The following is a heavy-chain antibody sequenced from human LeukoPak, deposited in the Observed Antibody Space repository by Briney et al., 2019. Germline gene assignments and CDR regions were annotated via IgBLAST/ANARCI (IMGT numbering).Heavy chain of an antibody. CDR1: GFTFSSYS. CDR2: MSVSSGLI. J-gene: IGHJ4*02. V-gene: IGHV3-21*01. D-gene: IGHD1-26*01. CDR3: AREFAGSASGAGY. Sequence: KPGGSLRLSSAASGFTFSSYSMNWVRQAPGKGLEWVSSMSVSSGLIYYADSVKGRFTISRDNAKSSLYLQMNRLRVEDTAVYYCAREFAGSASGAGYWGQGTLVTVSS.